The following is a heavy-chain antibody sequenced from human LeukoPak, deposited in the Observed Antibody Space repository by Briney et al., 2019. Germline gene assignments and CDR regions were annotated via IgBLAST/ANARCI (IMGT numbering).Heavy chain of an antibody. CDR1: GYSFSIYS. Sequence: ASVKVSCKASGYSFSIYSIAWVRQAPGQGLEWMAWISPYNGNTNYAQNFQDRVSMTTDTSTSTAYMDLRSLRSDDTAVYYCAREVSRNAFDIWGQGTMVTVSS. D-gene: IGHD6-6*01. J-gene: IGHJ3*02. V-gene: IGHV1-18*04. CDR3: AREVSRNAFDI. CDR2: ISPYNGNT.